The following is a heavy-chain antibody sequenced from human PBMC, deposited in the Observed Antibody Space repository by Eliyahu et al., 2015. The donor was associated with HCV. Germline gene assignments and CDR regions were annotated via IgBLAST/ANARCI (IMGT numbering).Heavy chain of an antibody. CDR1: XYXFTSYW. J-gene: IGHJ4*02. D-gene: IGHD3-22*01. Sequence: EVQLVQSGAEVKKPXESLKIXXKGSXYXFTSYWIGXVRQMPGKGLEWMGIIYXGDSDTRYSPSFQGQVTISADKSISTAYLQWSSLKASDTAMYYCARQYYGSSGDYFPLDYWGQGTLVTVSS. V-gene: IGHV5-51*01. CDR2: IYXGDSDT. CDR3: ARQYYGSSGDYFPLDY.